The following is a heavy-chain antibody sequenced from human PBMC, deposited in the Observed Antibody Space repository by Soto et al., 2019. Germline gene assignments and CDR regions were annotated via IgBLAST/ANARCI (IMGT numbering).Heavy chain of an antibody. D-gene: IGHD3-16*02. CDR1: GFTFSNAC. J-gene: IGHJ6*02. CDR2: ISYDGSNK. CDR3: AKDIARVRNYYHGMDV. V-gene: IGHV3-30*18. Sequence: PGGSLRLSCAASGFTFSNACMHWVRQAPGKGLEWVAVISYDGSNKYYADSVKGRFTISRDNSKNTLYLQMNSLRAEDTAVYYCAKDIARVRNYYHGMDVWGQGTTVTVSS.